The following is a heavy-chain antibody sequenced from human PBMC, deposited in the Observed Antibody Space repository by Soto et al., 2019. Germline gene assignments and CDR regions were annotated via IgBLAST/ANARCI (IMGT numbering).Heavy chain of an antibody. V-gene: IGHV3-33*01. D-gene: IGHD5-12*01. CDR1: GFTFSSYG. CDR3: AREGSRTPHSGYDPFDY. CDR2: IWYDGSNK. J-gene: IGHJ4*02. Sequence: GGSLRLSCAASGFTFSSYGMHWVRQAPGKGLEWVAVIWYDGSNKYYADSVKGRFTISRDNSKNTLYLQMNSLRAEDTAVYYCAREGSRTPHSGYDPFDYWGQGTLVTVSS.